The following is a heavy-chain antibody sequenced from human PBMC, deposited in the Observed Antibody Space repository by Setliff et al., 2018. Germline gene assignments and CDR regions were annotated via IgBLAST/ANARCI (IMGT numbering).Heavy chain of an antibody. CDR2: IYIGGSA. V-gene: IGHV4-4*07. Sequence: KASETLSLTCTVSGGSISSYYWSWIRQPAGKGLEWIGHIYIGGSANYNPSLKSRVTMSIDMSKNQFSLKLNSVTAAYMAVYYCAREQWLVPPGYYYMDVWAKGTTVTVSS. CDR1: GGSISSYY. J-gene: IGHJ6*03. D-gene: IGHD6-19*01. CDR3: AREQWLVPPGYYYMDV.